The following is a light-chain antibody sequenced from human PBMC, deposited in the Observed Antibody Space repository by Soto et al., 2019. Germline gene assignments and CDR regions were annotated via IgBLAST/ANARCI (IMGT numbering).Light chain of an antibody. Sequence: EIVLTQSPGTLSLSPGERATLSCRASQSVSSSYLAWYQQKPGQAPRLLIYGASSRATGIPDRFSGSGSGTVFTLTISILEREDFAVYYCQQYGSSPWTFGQGNKVEIK. CDR2: GAS. CDR1: QSVSSSY. J-gene: IGKJ1*01. CDR3: QQYGSSPWT. V-gene: IGKV3-20*01.